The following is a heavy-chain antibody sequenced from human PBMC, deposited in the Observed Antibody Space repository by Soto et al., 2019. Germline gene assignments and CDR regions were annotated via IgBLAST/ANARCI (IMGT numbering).Heavy chain of an antibody. CDR3: ARGYSYTQPVFDY. V-gene: IGHV3-64*04. J-gene: IGHJ4*02. CDR2: VSTNGDST. Sequence: GGSLRLSCSASGFTFSNYAMHWVRQAPGKGLEYVSAVSTNGDSTYYEDSVKGRFTISRGNFKNTLYLQMNSLRAEDTAVYYCARGYSYTQPVFDYWGLGTLVTVSS. D-gene: IGHD5-18*01. CDR1: GFTFSNYA.